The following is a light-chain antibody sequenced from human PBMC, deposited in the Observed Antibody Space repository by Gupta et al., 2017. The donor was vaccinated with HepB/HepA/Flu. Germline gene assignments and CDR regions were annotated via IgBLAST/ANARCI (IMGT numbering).Light chain of an antibody. V-gene: IGKV3-11*01. Sequence: EIVLTQSPATLSLSPGERATLSCRASLSVSSYLAWYQQKPGQAPRLLIYDASNRATGIPARFSGSGSGTDXTLTISXREPEDFAVYYCQQRSNWPTWTFGXGTKVEIK. J-gene: IGKJ1*01. CDR2: DAS. CDR3: QQRSNWPTWT. CDR1: LSVSSY.